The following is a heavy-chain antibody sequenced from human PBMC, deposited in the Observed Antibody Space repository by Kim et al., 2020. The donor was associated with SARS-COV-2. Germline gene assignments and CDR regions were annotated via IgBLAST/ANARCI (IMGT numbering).Heavy chain of an antibody. CDR2: ISTTGSYT. J-gene: IGHJ4*02. Sequence: GGSLRLSCAASGFTFSDYYMSWIRQAPGKGLEWVAYISTTGSYTNYADSVKGRFTISRDNAKNSLYLQMNSLRAEDTAVYHCARASREIDYWGQGTLVTV. V-gene: IGHV3-11*05. CDR3: ARASREIDY. CDR1: GFTFSDYY.